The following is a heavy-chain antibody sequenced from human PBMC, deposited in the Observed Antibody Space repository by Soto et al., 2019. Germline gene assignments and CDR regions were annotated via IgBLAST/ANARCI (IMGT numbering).Heavy chain of an antibody. CDR2: IYPGNSDT. D-gene: IGHD6-13*01. CDR1: GYIFTNYW. CDR3: ATLDRSGSYSGFDS. V-gene: IGHV5-51*01. Sequence: PGESLKISCHASGYIFTNYWIAWVRQKPGKGLEWMGIIYPGNSDTKYSPSFQGQVTISADKSISTASLQWSSLKASDTAMYYCATLDRSGSYSGFDSWGQGTLVTVSS. J-gene: IGHJ4*02.